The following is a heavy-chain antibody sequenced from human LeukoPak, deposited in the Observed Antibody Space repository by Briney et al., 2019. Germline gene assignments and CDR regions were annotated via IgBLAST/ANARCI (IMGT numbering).Heavy chain of an antibody. CDR1: GFTLSNHW. J-gene: IGHJ4*02. CDR2: INGDGSST. Sequence: GGSLRLSCAVSGFTLSNHWMHWVRQAPGKGLVWVSHINGDGSSTGYADSVKGRFTISRDNAKNTLYLQMSSLRAEDSAVYYCARGGVVAAWDYWGQGTLVTVSS. V-gene: IGHV3-74*01. CDR3: ARGGVVAAWDY. D-gene: IGHD6-13*01.